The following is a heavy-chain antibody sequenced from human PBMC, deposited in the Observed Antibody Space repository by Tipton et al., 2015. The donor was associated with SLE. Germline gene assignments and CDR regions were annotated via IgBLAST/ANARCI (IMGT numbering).Heavy chain of an antibody. D-gene: IGHD6-6*01. Sequence: LRLSCAVYGGSFSGYYWSWIRQPPGKGLEWIGEINHSGSTNYNPSLKSRVTISVDTSKNQFSLKLSSVTAADTAEYYCARGPRASIAARKAFDIWGQGTMVTVSS. CDR2: INHSGST. CDR1: GGSFSGYY. J-gene: IGHJ3*02. CDR3: ARGPRASIAARKAFDI. V-gene: IGHV4-34*01.